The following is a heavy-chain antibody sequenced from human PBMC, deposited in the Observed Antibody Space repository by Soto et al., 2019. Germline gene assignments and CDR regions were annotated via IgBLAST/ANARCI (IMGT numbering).Heavy chain of an antibody. Sequence: PGESLKISCQGSGYRFTTYWIAWVRQMPGKGLEWVGIIYPGDSDVKYSPSFEGHITISVDRSESIAYLQWTSLKASDTAMYFCARNFDSSRYYPDDWGQGTQVTVSS. CDR2: IYPGDSDV. V-gene: IGHV5-51*01. J-gene: IGHJ4*02. CDR3: ARNFDSSRYYPDD. D-gene: IGHD3-22*01. CDR1: GYRFTTYW.